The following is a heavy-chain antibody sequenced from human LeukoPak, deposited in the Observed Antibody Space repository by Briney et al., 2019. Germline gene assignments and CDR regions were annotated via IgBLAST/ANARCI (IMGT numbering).Heavy chain of an antibody. CDR1: GDSISSSSYY. CDR2: IYYSGST. CDR3: ARLWSSPYGFGENFDY. V-gene: IGHV4-39*01. J-gene: IGHJ4*02. D-gene: IGHD3-10*01. Sequence: SETLSLTCTVSGDSISSSSYYWGWLRQPPGKGLEWLSSIYYSGSTYYNPSLKSRVTISVDTSKNQFSLKLSSVTAADTAVYYCARLWSSPYGFGENFDYWGQGTLVTVSS.